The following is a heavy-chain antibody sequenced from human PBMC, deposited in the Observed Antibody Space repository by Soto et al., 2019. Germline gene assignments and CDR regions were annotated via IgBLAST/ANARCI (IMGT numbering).Heavy chain of an antibody. V-gene: IGHV6-1*01. D-gene: IGHD1-1*01. CDR3: ARDRYNWNDDWFDP. Sequence: SQTLSLTCAISGDRVSSNSAAWKWIRQSPSRGLEWLGRTYYRSKWYNDYAVSVKSRITINPDTSKNQFSLQLNSVTPEDTAVYYCARDRYNWNDDWFDPWGQGTLVTVSS. CDR1: GDRVSSNSAA. J-gene: IGHJ5*02. CDR2: TYYRSKWYN.